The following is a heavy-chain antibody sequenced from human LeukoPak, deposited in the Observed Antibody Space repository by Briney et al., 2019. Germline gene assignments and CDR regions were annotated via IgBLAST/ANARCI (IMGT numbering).Heavy chain of an antibody. V-gene: IGHV4-31*11. D-gene: IGHD4-11*01. CDR2: IYYSGST. CDR1: GGSFGGYY. Sequence: SETLSLTCAVYGGSFGGYYWSWIRQHPGKGLEWIGYIYYSGSTYYNPSLKSRVTISVDTSKNQFSLKLSSVTAADTAVYYCARVPDYSNKNWFDPWGQGTLVTVSS. J-gene: IGHJ5*02. CDR3: ARVPDYSNKNWFDP.